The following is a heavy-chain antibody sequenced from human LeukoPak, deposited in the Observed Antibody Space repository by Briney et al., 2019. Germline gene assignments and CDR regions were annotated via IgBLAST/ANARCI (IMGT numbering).Heavy chain of an antibody. V-gene: IGHV3-23*01. D-gene: IGHD6-13*01. J-gene: IGHJ4*02. CDR3: ANGSSPLGHFDY. Sequence: PGGSLRLSCAASRFTFSGYAMSWVRQAPGKGLEWVSGISASGVDTYYADSVKGRFTISRDNSKNTLYLQMNSLRAEDTAVYHCANGSSPLGHFDYWGQGTLVTVSS. CDR1: RFTFSGYA. CDR2: ISASGVDT.